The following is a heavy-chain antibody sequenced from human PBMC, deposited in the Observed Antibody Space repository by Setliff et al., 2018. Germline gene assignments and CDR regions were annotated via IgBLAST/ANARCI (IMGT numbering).Heavy chain of an antibody. D-gene: IGHD6-19*01. Sequence: GESLKISCEGSGYSFSIQWIAWVRQMPGKGLEWMGIISPGDSDTRYSPSFQGQVTISVDKSINTAYLQWSSLKASDTAMYYCARKLWSSGWIDAFDIWGHGTMVTVSS. CDR2: ISPGDSDT. CDR3: ARKLWSSGWIDAFDI. V-gene: IGHV5-51*01. CDR1: GYSFSIQW. J-gene: IGHJ3*02.